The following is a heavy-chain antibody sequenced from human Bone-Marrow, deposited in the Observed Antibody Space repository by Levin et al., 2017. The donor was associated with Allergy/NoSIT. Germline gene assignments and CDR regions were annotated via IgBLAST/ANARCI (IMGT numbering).Heavy chain of an antibody. J-gene: IGHJ5*02. Sequence: SETLSLTCAVYGGSFSGYYWSWIRQPPGKGLEWIGEINHSGSTNYNPSLKSRVTISVDTSKNQFSLKLSSVTAADTAVYYCARTNPDIVVVPAAGGVGANWFDPWGQGTLVTVSS. CDR2: INHSGST. D-gene: IGHD2-2*01. CDR1: GGSFSGYY. V-gene: IGHV4-34*01. CDR3: ARTNPDIVVVPAAGGVGANWFDP.